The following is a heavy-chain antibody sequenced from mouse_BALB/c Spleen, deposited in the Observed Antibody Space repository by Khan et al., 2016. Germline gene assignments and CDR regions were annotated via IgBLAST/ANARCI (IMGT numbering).Heavy chain of an antibody. D-gene: IGHD1-1*01. Sequence: EVQLQESGPGLVKPSQSLSLTCTVTGYSITSDYAWNWIRQFPGNKLEWMGYISYSGSTSYKPSLKSRISITRDTSKNQFFLQLNSVTTEDTATYYGAYYGSSYWYFDVWGAGTTVTVSS. CDR2: ISYSGST. V-gene: IGHV3-2*02. J-gene: IGHJ1*01. CDR3: AYYGSSYWYFDV. CDR1: GYSITSDYA.